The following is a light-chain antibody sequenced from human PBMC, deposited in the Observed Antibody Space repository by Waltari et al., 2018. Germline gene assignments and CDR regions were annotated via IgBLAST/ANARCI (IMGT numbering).Light chain of an antibody. Sequence: QAALTQPRSVSGSPGQSVTISCTGTSSDIGSYNYVSWYQQHPGTAPKLIIYEVTKRPSGVSDRFSGSKSGNTASLTISGLQAEDEADYYCCSYEGSNTWVFGGGTRLTVL. CDR1: SSDIGSYNY. J-gene: IGLJ3*02. V-gene: IGLV2-11*01. CDR3: CSYEGSNTWV. CDR2: EVT.